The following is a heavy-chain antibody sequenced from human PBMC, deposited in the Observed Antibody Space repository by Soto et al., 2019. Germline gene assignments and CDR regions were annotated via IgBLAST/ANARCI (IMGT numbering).Heavy chain of an antibody. Sequence: SVKVSCKASGGTFSSYASSWVRQAPGQGIEWMGGIIPIFGTANYAQKFQGRVTMTTDTSTSTVYMDLRSLRSDDTAVYYCAREGEMPYYYYGLDVWGQGSTVTVSS. CDR1: GGTFSSYA. CDR2: IIPIFGTA. V-gene: IGHV1-69*05. CDR3: AREGEMPYYYYGLDV. J-gene: IGHJ6*02. D-gene: IGHD3-16*01.